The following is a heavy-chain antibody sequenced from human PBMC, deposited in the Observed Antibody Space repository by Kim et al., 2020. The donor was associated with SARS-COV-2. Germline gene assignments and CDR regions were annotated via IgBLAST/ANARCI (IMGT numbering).Heavy chain of an antibody. Sequence: GGSLRLSCAASGFTFSSYGMHWVRQAPGKWLEWVAVISYDGSNKYYADSVKGRFTISRDNSKNTLYLQMNSLRAEDTAVYYCAKDYYYDSSGYAQNYYYYGMDVWGQGTTVTVSS. V-gene: IGHV3-30*18. CDR2: ISYDGSNK. D-gene: IGHD3-22*01. CDR1: GFTFSSYG. J-gene: IGHJ6*02. CDR3: AKDYYYDSSGYAQNYYYYGMDV.